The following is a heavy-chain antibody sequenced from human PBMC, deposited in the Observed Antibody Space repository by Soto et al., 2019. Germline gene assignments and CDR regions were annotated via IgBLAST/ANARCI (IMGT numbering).Heavy chain of an antibody. CDR3: AQDTYYHDTSGYYTFDY. CDR2: ISYDGRNK. CDR1: GLTFSSYG. V-gene: IGHV3-30*18. J-gene: IGHJ4*02. Sequence: PGVSLRLSFAASGLTFSSYGMHWVRQAPGKGLEWAAGISYDGRNKYYVDSVKGRFTISRDNSKNTLDLQMNSLRVEDTAVFYCAQDTYYHDTSGYYTFDYWGQGALVTVSS. D-gene: IGHD3-22*01.